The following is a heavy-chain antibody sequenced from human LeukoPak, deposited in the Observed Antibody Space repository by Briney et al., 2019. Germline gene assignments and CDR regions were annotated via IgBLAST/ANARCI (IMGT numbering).Heavy chain of an antibody. CDR2: IYYSGST. CDR3: ARHLYIVVVPAAMFDY. Sequence: SETLSLTCTVSGGSISSSSYYWGWIRQPPGKGLEWIGSIYYSGSTYYNPSLKSRVTISVDTSKNQFSLKLSSVTAADTAVYYCARHLYIVVVPAAMFDYWGQGTLVTVSS. V-gene: IGHV4-39*01. J-gene: IGHJ4*02. CDR1: GGSISSSSYY. D-gene: IGHD2-2*01.